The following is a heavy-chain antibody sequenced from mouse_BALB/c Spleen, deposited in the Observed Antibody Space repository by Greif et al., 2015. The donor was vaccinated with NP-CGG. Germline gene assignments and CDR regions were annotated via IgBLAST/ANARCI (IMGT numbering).Heavy chain of an antibody. V-gene: IGHV3-2*02. CDR3: ARNYGSSYYFDY. D-gene: IGHD1-1*01. Sequence: EVHLVESGPGLVKPSQSLSLTCTVTGYSITSDYAWNWIRQFPGNKLEWMGYISYSGSTSYNPSLKSRISITRDTSKNQFFLQLNSVTTEDTATYYCARNYGSSYYFDYWGQGTTLTVSS. J-gene: IGHJ2*01. CDR2: ISYSGST. CDR1: GYSITSDYA.